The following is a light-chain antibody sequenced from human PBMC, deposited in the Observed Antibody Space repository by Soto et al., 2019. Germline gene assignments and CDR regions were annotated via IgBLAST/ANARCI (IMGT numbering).Light chain of an antibody. CDR3: SSYTSSSTLV. J-gene: IGLJ2*01. Sequence: QSVLTQPASVSGSPGQSISFSCAGSNSDVGGYNYVSWYQQHPGKAPKLMIYEVSNRPSGVSNRFTGSKSSNTASLTISGLQAEDEADYYCSSYTSSSTLVFGGGTKVTVL. V-gene: IGLV2-14*01. CDR2: EVS. CDR1: NSDVGGYNY.